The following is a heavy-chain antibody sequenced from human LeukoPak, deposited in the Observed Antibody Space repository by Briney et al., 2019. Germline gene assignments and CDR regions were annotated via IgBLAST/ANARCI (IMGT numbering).Heavy chain of an antibody. Sequence: SVKVSRKASGGAFSSHAISWVRQAPGQGLEWMGGIIPIFGTANYAQKFQGRVTITADESTSTAYMELSSLRSEDTAVYYCAREVQGEFLYSSSWYYFDYWGQGTLVTVSS. CDR1: GGAFSSHA. V-gene: IGHV1-69*13. CDR3: AREVQGEFLYSSSWYYFDY. J-gene: IGHJ4*02. CDR2: IIPIFGTA. D-gene: IGHD6-13*01.